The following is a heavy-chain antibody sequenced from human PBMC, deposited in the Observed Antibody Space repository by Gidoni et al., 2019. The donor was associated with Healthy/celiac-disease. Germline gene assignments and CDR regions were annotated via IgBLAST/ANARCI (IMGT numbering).Heavy chain of an antibody. J-gene: IGHJ6*02. CDR1: GYSISSGYY. CDR2: IYHSGST. V-gene: IGHV4-38-2*02. CDR3: ASEAYYYDSSGYYYPSYYGMDV. D-gene: IGHD3-22*01. Sequence: QVQLQESGPGLVKPSETLSLTCTVSGYSISSGYYWGWIRQPPGKGLEWIGSIYHSGSTYYNPSLKSRVTISVDTSKNQFSLKLSSVTAADTAVYYCASEAYYYDSSGYYYPSYYGMDVWGQGTTVTVSS.